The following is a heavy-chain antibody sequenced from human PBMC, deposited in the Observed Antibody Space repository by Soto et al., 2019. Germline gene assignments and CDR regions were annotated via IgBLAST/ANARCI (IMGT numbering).Heavy chain of an antibody. CDR1: GYTFTSYY. V-gene: IGHV1-46*01. CDR2: INPSGGST. J-gene: IGHJ6*02. CDR3: ARDRYSSGYFSRYYHYGMDV. D-gene: IGHD3-22*01. Sequence: ASVKVSCKASGYTFTSYYMHWVRQAPGQGLEWMGIINPSGGSTSYAQKFQGRVTMTRDTSTSTVYMELSSLRSEDTAVYYCARDRYSSGYFSRYYHYGMDVWGQGTTVTVSS.